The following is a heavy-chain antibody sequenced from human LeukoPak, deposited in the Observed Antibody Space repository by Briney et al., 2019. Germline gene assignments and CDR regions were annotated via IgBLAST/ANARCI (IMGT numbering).Heavy chain of an antibody. CDR1: AGTFSSYA. CDR3: ARGNTRYYYDSSGYLEDAFDI. V-gene: IGHV1-69*13. Sequence: SVKVSCTASAGTFSSYAISWVRQAPGQGLEWMGGLIPIFGTANHAQNFQGRVTITADESTSTAYMELSSLRSEDTAVYYCARGNTRYYYDSSGYLEDAFDIWGQGTMVTVSS. D-gene: IGHD3-22*01. J-gene: IGHJ3*02. CDR2: LIPIFGTA.